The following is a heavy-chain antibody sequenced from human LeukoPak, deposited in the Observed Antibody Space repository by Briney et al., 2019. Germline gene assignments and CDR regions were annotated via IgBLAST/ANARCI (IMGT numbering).Heavy chain of an antibody. CDR3: ARVGYNGWNFEN. J-gene: IGHJ4*02. V-gene: IGHV3-7*01. D-gene: IGHD5-12*01. CDR1: GFTFSSYW. CDR2: ISQDVSHK. Sequence: GGSLRLSCAPSGFTFSSYWMSWVRQAPGKGLQSVAYISQDVSHKYYVDSVKGRFTISRDNAKNSLHLEMNSLRAEDTALYYCARVGYNGWNFENWGQGTLVTVSS.